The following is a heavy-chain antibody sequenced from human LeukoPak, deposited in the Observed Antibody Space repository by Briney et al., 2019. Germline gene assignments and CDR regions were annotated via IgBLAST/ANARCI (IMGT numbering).Heavy chain of an antibody. CDR1: GYTFSSYA. V-gene: IGHV3-30*04. CDR3: ARDPTFIYYYYGMDV. J-gene: IGHJ6*02. Sequence: RRSLRLSCAATGYTFSSYAMNWVCQAPGKGMEWVAVISYDGSNKYYADSVKGRFTISRDNSKNTLYLQMNSLRAEDTAVYYCARDPTFIYYYYGMDVWGQGTTVTVSS. CDR2: ISYDGSNK.